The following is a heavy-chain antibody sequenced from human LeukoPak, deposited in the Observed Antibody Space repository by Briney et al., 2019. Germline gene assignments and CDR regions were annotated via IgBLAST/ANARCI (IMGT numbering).Heavy chain of an antibody. CDR1: GGSISSSSYY. CDR3: ARDPQDYYDSSGYYWDY. CDR2: IYYSGST. V-gene: IGHV4-39*07. D-gene: IGHD3-22*01. J-gene: IGHJ4*02. Sequence: SETLSLTCTVSGGSISSSSYYWGWIRQPPGKGLEWIGSIYYSGSTYYNPSLKSRVTISVDTSKNQFSLKLSSVTAADTAVYYCARDPQDYYDSSGYYWDYWGQGTLVTVSS.